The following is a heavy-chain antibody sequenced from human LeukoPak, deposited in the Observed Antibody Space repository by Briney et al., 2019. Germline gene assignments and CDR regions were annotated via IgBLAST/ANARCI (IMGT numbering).Heavy chain of an antibody. CDR2: ISGSGGST. D-gene: IGHD3-3*01. J-gene: IGHJ5*02. CDR1: GFTFSSYA. Sequence: GGSLRLSCAASGFTFSSYAMSWVRQAPGKGLEWVSAISGSGGSTYYADSVKGRFTISRDNSKNTLYLQMNSLRAEDTAVYYCANDLSFGVVIMDWFDPWGQGTLVTVSS. CDR3: ANDLSFGVVIMDWFDP. V-gene: IGHV3-23*01.